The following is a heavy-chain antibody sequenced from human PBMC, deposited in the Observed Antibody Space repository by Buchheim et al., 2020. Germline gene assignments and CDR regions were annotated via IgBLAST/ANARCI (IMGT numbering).Heavy chain of an antibody. J-gene: IGHJ2*01. CDR1: GGSISSYY. D-gene: IGHD1-26*01. Sequence: QVQLQESGPGLVKPSETLSLTCTVSGGSISSYYWSWIRQPPGEGLEWIGYIYYSGSTNYNPSLKSRVTISVDTSKNQFSLKLSSVTAADTAVYYCARWSTKRRYFDLWGRGT. CDR3: ARWSTKRRYFDL. V-gene: IGHV4-59*12. CDR2: IYYSGST.